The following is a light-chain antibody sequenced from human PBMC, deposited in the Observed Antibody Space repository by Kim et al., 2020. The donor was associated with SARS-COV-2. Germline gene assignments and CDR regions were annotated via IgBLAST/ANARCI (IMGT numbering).Light chain of an antibody. Sequence: ALGPTVRITCKGDSLRTYYASWYQQKPGQAPALVIYAKNNRPSGIPDRFSGSSSGNTASLTITGAQAEDEADYYCKSRDTSGDRLVFGGGTQLTVL. J-gene: IGLJ2*01. CDR1: SLRTYY. V-gene: IGLV3-19*01. CDR3: KSRDTSGDRLV. CDR2: AKN.